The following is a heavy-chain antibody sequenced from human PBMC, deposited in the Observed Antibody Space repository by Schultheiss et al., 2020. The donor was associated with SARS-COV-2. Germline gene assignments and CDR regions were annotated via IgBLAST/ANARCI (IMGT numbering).Heavy chain of an antibody. CDR2: ISYDGSNK. D-gene: IGHD4-17*01. Sequence: GGSLRLSCAASGFTFSSYAIHWVRQAPGKGLEWVAVISYDGSNKYYADSVKGRFTISRDNSKNTLYLQMNSLRAEDTAVYYCARGGGGRGDYQGYWGQGTLVTVSS. CDR3: ARGGGGRGDYQGY. J-gene: IGHJ4*02. CDR1: GFTFSSYA. V-gene: IGHV3-30*01.